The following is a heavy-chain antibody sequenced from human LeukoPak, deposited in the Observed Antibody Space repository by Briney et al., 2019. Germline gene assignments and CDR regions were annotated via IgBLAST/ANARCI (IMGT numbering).Heavy chain of an antibody. CDR2: INPNSGGR. CDR3: AGVKLDYDSSGYDTLDFDY. V-gene: IGHV1-2*02. D-gene: IGHD3-22*01. CDR1: GYTFTGYY. Sequence: ASVKVSCKSSGYTFTGYYLHWVRQAPGQGLGWMGLINPNSGGRNYAQKFQGRVTMTRETSISTAYMELSRLRSDDTAGYYWAGVKLDYDSSGYDTLDFDYWGQRTLVTVSS. J-gene: IGHJ4*02.